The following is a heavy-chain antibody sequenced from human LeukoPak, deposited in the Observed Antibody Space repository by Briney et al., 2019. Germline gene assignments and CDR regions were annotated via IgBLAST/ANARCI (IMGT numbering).Heavy chain of an antibody. J-gene: IGHJ6*03. CDR1: GYTFTGYY. CDR3: ASRYCSSTSCRPNYYYYYMDV. V-gene: IGHV1-2*02. D-gene: IGHD2-2*01. CDR2: INPNSGGT. Sequence: ASVKVSCKASGYTFTGYYMHWVRQAPGQGLEWMGWINPNSGGTNYAQKFQGRVTMTRDTSISTAYMELSRLRSDDTAVYYCASRYCSSTSCRPNYYYYYMDVWGKGTTVTVSS.